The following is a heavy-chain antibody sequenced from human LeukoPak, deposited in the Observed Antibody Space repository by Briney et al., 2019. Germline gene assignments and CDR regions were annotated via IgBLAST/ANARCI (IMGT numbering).Heavy chain of an antibody. CDR2: MNPNSGNT. CDR3: ARAPPGNYYGSGSDFDY. J-gene: IGHJ4*02. D-gene: IGHD3-10*01. CDR1: GYTFTSYD. V-gene: IGHV1-8*01. Sequence: EASVKVSCKASGYTFTSYDINWVRQATGQGLEWMGWMNPNSGNTGYAQKFQGRVTITADESTSTAYMELSSLRSEDTAVYYCARAPPGNYYGSGSDFDYWGQGTLVTVSS.